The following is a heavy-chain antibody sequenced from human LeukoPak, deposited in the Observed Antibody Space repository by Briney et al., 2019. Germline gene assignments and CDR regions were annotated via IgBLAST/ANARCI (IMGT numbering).Heavy chain of an antibody. CDR3: AKSLWFGELSPTLYYGMDV. V-gene: IGHV3-30*18. D-gene: IGHD3-10*01. CDR2: ISYDGSNK. J-gene: IGHJ6*02. CDR1: GFTFSSYG. Sequence: GGSLRLSCAASGFTFSSYGMHWVRQAPGKGLEWVAVISYDGSNKYYADSVKGRFTISRDNSKNTLYLQMNSLRAEDTAVYYCAKSLWFGELSPTLYYGMDVWGQGTTVTVSS.